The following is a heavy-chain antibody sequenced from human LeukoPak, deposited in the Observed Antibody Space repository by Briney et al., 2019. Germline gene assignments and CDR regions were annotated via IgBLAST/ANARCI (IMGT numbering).Heavy chain of an antibody. CDR1: GGSISSSNW. Sequence: PSGTLSLTCAVSGGSISSSNWWSWVRQPPGKGLDWIGEIYHSGSTNYNPSLKSRVTISVDKSKNQFSLKLSSVTAADTAVHYCASSYSSSWSVDYWGQGTLVTVSS. CDR2: IYHSGST. D-gene: IGHD6-13*01. V-gene: IGHV4-4*02. J-gene: IGHJ4*02. CDR3: ASSYSSSWSVDY.